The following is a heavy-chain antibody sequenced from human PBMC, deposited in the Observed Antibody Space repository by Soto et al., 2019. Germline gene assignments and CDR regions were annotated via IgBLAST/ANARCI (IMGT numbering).Heavy chain of an antibody. CDR2: VIPLLDAS. CDR1: GAAFSNYT. V-gene: IGHV1-69*08. Sequence: QVQLVQSGADVKKPGSSVKISCTASGAAFSNYTFTWVRRAPGQGLEWVGRVIPLLDASNYAEKFQDRVTIIADRSTSTVYMELSGLRSEDSAIYYCASGKSQMSQDRMGFYYYMDVWGKGTTVTVSS. D-gene: IGHD1-1*01. J-gene: IGHJ6*03. CDR3: ASGKSQMSQDRMGFYYYMDV.